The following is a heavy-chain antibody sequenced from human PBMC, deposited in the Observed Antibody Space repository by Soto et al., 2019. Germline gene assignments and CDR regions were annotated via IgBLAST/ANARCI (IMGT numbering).Heavy chain of an antibody. V-gene: IGHV1-3*01. CDR3: AKEPDYYDSSGPIDY. Sequence: ASVKVSCKASGYTFTSYAMNWVRQAPGQRLEWMGWINAGNGNTKYSQKFQGRFTISRDNSKNTLYLQMNSLRAEDTAVYYCAKEPDYYDSSGPIDYWGQGTLVTAPQ. CDR2: INAGNGNT. J-gene: IGHJ4*02. CDR1: GYTFTSYA. D-gene: IGHD3-22*01.